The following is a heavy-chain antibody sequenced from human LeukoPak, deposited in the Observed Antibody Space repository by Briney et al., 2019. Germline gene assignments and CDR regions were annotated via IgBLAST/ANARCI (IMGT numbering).Heavy chain of an antibody. Sequence: GGPLRLSCAASGFTLGSYGMQWARQAPGKGLEWAAFISYDGSNESFGDSVKGRLTISRDNSNNTLYLQMKSLRAEDTGVYYCARGNREDVYWAVPAVEFDYWGQGTLVTVPS. CDR3: ARGNREDVYWAVPAVEFDY. V-gene: IGHV3-33*05. CDR2: ISYDGSNE. CDR1: GFTLGSYG. D-gene: IGHD2-2*01. J-gene: IGHJ4*02.